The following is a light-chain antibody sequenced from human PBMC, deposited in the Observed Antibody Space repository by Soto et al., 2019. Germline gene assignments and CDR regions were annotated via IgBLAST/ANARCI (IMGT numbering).Light chain of an antibody. J-gene: IGLJ1*01. CDR3: RAYTSDNRDYG. Sequence: QSVRTQPASVSGSPGQSITISCTGTSSDVGAYTSVSWYQHHPGKAPKVIIYEVNKRPSGISNRFSGSKSVNTASLTISGLPPDDEAHYYCRAYTSDNRDYGFGTGTKVTVL. CDR2: EVN. V-gene: IGLV2-14*01. CDR1: SSDVGAYTS.